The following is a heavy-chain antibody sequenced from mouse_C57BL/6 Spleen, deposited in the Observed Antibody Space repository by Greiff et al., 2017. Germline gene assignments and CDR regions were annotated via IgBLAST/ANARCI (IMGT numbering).Heavy chain of an antibody. CDR1: GYTFTSYC. Sequence: QVQLKQPGAELVKPGASVKLSCKASGYTFTSYCMHWVKQRPGQGLEWIGIIHHNSGSTNYNENFKSKATLTVDKSSSTAYMQLSSLTSEDSAVYYCAMRGSSPFAYWGQATLVTVSA. V-gene: IGHV1-64*01. CDR3: AMRGSSPFAY. J-gene: IGHJ3*01. CDR2: IHHNSGST. D-gene: IGHD1-1*01.